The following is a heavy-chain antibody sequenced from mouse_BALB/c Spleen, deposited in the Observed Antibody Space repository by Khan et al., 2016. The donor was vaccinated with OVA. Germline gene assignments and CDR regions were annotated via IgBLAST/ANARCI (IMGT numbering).Heavy chain of an antibody. J-gene: IGHJ4*01. CDR2: IWGGGGT. D-gene: IGHD2-14*01. Sequence: QVQLQQPGPGLVAPSQSLSITCTVSGFSLSRYNIHWIRQPPGKGLEWLGMIWGGGGTDYNSTLKSRLSISKDNSKSQVFLKMNSLQTDDTAMYYCDRAYYRYDGYYAMDFWGQGISVTVSS. V-gene: IGHV2-6-4*01. CDR1: GFSLSRYN. CDR3: DRAYYRYDGYYAMDF.